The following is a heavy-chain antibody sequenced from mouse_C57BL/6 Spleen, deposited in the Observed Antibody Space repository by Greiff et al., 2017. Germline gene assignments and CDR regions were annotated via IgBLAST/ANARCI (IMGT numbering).Heavy chain of an antibody. V-gene: IGHV1-52*01. J-gene: IGHJ4*01. CDR3: ARSGDGYYVYYYAMDY. CDR1: GYTFTSYW. CDR2: IDPSDSET. D-gene: IGHD2-3*01. Sequence: QVQLQQPGAELVRPGSSVKLSCKASGYTFTSYWMHWVKQRPIQCLDWIGNIDPSDSETHYNQKFKDKATLTVDKSSSTAYMQLSSLTSEDSAVYYCARSGDGYYVYYYAMDYWGQGTSVTVSS.